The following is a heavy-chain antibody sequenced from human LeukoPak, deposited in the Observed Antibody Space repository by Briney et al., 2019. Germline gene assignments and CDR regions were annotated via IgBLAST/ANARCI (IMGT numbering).Heavy chain of an antibody. J-gene: IGHJ4*02. CDR3: ARGGTLKWFGELLSNYYFDY. CDR1: GGSISSYY. V-gene: IGHV4-59*01. CDR2: IYYSGST. Sequence: PSETLSLTCTVSGGSISSYYWSWIRHPPGKGLEWIGYIYYSGSTNYNPSLKSRVTISVDTSKNQFSLKLSSVTAADTAVYYCARGGTLKWFGELLSNYYFDYWGQGTLVTVSS. D-gene: IGHD3-10*01.